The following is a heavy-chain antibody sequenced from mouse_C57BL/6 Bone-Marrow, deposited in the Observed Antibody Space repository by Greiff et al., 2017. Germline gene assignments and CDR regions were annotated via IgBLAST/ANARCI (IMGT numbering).Heavy chain of an antibody. D-gene: IGHD2-5*01. CDR3: TGVSNYVAY. Sequence: EVHLVESGGGLVQPGGSMKLSCVASGFTFSNYWMNWVRQSPEKGLEWVAQIRLKSDNYATHYAESVKGRFTISRDDSKSSVYLQMNNLRAEDTGIYYCTGVSNYVAYWGQGTLVTVSA. CDR1: GFTFSNYW. V-gene: IGHV6-3*01. J-gene: IGHJ3*01. CDR2: IRLKSDNYAT.